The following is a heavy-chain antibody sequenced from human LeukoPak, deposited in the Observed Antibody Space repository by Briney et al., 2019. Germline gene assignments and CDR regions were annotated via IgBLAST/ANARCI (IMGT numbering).Heavy chain of an antibody. D-gene: IGHD3-22*01. J-gene: IGHJ4*02. CDR1: GGSISSYY. CDR3: ARAQAQYYYESSGSYYFDY. Sequence: PSESLSLTCTVSGGSISSYYWSWIRQPPGKGLEWIGYISYSGSTNYNPSLKSRVTISVDTSKNQFSLKLSSVTAADTAVYYCARAQAQYYYESSGSYYFDYWGQGTLVTVSS. V-gene: IGHV4-59*01. CDR2: ISYSGST.